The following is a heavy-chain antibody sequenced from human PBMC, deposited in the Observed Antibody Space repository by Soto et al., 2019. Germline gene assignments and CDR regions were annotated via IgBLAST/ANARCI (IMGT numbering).Heavy chain of an antibody. CDR3: ARDPPGIVASGGRA. J-gene: IGHJ5*02. CDR2: IYSSGNT. Sequence: EVQLVESGGGLVQPGGSLRLSCAASGFTVSNNYMNWVRQTPGKGLEWVSLIYSSGNTKYADSVKGRFTISRDSYKNALYVQMNSLRIEDTAVYYCARDPPGIVASGGRAWGQGTLVTVSS. D-gene: IGHD6-13*01. V-gene: IGHV3-66*01. CDR1: GFTVSNNY.